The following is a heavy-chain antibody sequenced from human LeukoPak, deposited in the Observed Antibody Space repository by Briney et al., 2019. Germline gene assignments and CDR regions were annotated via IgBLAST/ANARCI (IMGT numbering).Heavy chain of an antibody. D-gene: IGHD2-21*01. CDR2: ISRGGSAK. J-gene: IGHJ4*02. V-gene: IGHV3-21*01. CDR3: ADSEFDIPASFDL. Sequence: GGSLRLSCAASTFVFSVSSMNWVRQAPGKGLEWVSSISRGGSAKHYADSVKGRFTISRDNAKNSLYLQMDSLRVEDTAVFCAADSEFDIPASFDLWGQGTLVTVSS. CDR1: TFVFSVSS.